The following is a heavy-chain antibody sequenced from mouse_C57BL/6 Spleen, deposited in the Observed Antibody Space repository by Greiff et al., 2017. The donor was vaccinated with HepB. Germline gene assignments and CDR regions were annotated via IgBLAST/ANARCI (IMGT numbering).Heavy chain of an antibody. J-gene: IGHJ1*03. CDR1: GPTFTDYY. CDR3: ARVPDWYFDV. Sequence: VQLQQSGPAPPKPGASPKISCKASGPTFTDYYINWVKQSHGKSLEWIGDINPNNGGTSYNQKFKGKATLTVDKSSSTAYMELSSLTSEDSAVYYCARVPDWYFDVWGTGTTVTVSS. CDR2: INPNNGGT. V-gene: IGHV1-26*01.